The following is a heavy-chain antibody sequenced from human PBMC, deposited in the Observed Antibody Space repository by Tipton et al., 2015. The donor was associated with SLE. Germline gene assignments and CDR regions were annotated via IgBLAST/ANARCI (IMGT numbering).Heavy chain of an antibody. D-gene: IGHD6-13*01. CDR1: GASISSDNSS. CDR2: IHTSGFT. V-gene: IGHV4-61*09. CDR3: ARGNRYSTKPYSDY. J-gene: IGHJ4*02. Sequence: TLSLTCTVSGASISSDNSSWTWIRQPAGKGLEWIGHIHTSGFTTYNPSLKSRGTISVDTSKKQFSLSLSSVTAADTAVYYCARGNRYSTKPYSDYWGQGTLVTVSS.